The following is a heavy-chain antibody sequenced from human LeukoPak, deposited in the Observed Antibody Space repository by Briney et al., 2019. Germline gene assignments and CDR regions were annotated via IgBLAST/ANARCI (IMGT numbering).Heavy chain of an antibody. V-gene: IGHV1-69*05. D-gene: IGHD4-17*01. CDR1: GGTFSSYA. CDR3: ARGSEDDYGDYGE. J-gene: IGHJ4*02. CDR2: IIPIFGTA. Sequence: SVKVPCKASGGTFSSYAISWVRQAPGQGLEWMGGIIPIFGTANYAQKFQGRVTITTDESTSTAYMELSSLRSEDTAAYYCARGSEDDYGDYGEWGQGTLVTVSS.